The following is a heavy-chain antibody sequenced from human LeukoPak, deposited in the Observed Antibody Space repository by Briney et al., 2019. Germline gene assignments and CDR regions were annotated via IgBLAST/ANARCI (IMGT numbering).Heavy chain of an antibody. CDR1: GFTFSSYW. J-gene: IGHJ4*02. Sequence: GGSLRLSCAASGFTFSSYWMSWVRQAPGKGLEWVANIKQDGSEKYYVDSVKGRFTISRDNAKNSLYLQMNSLRAEDTAVYYCARDQSRYGYPLEYFDYWGQGTLVTVSS. V-gene: IGHV3-7*01. CDR3: ARDQSRYGYPLEYFDY. D-gene: IGHD5-18*01. CDR2: IKQDGSEK.